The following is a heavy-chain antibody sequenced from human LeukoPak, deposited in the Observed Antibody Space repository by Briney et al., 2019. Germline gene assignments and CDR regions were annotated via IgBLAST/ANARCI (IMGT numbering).Heavy chain of an antibody. Sequence: PGGSLRLSCAASGFTFNNFAMHWVRQAPGKGLEWVAVKSYDGSNKYYADSVKGRFTISRDNAKNSLYLQMNSLRAEDTAVYYCARGEIYDFWSGYPNRLFDYWGQGTLVTVSS. CDR1: GFTFNNFA. CDR2: KSYDGSNK. D-gene: IGHD3-3*01. J-gene: IGHJ4*02. CDR3: ARGEIYDFWSGYPNRLFDY. V-gene: IGHV3-30-3*01.